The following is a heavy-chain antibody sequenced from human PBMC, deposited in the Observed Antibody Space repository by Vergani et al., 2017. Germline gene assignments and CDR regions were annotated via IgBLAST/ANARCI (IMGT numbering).Heavy chain of an antibody. V-gene: IGHV3-74*03. CDR2: IKSDGSIT. CDR1: GFSFNSYW. Sequence: DVHLAESGGGFFQPGGSLRLSCSASGFSFNSYWMHWVRHVPGKGLLWVSRIKSDGSITAYADSVKGRFTISRDNAQNTLYLQMNSLRVEDTGVYYCARARGALGYCSSTSCYDWFDPWGQGTLVTVSS. CDR3: ARARGALGYCSSTSCYDWFDP. J-gene: IGHJ5*02. D-gene: IGHD2-2*01.